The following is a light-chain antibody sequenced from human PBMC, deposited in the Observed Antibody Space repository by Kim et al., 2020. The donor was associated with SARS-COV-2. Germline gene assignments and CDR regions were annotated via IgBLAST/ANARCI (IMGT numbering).Light chain of an antibody. Sequence: GQSVTISCTGTSSDVGGYNYVSWYPQHPGKAPRLMMFDVIKRPSGVPDRFSGSKSGNTASLTISGLQVEDEADYYCCSYAGTHTVVFGGGTQLTVL. CDR3: CSYAGTHTVV. CDR2: DVI. CDR1: SSDVGGYNY. J-gene: IGLJ2*01. V-gene: IGLV2-11*03.